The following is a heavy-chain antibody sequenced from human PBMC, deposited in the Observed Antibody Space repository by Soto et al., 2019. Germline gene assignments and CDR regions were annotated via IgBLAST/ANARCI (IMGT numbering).Heavy chain of an antibody. CDR2: ISSISYI. CDR3: ARDGSVVVVPAAIFDYYYGMDV. V-gene: IGHV3-21*01. J-gene: IGHJ6*02. D-gene: IGHD2-2*01. CDR1: GFTFSSYS. Sequence: GGSLRLSCAASGFTFSSYSMNWVRQAPGKGLEWVSSISSISYIYYADSVKGRFTISRDNAKNSLYLQMNSLRAEDTAVYYCARDGSVVVVPAAIFDYYYGMDVWGQGTTVTVSS.